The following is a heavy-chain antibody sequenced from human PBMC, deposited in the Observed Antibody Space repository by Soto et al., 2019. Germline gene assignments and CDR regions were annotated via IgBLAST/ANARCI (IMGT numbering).Heavy chain of an antibody. J-gene: IGHJ6*02. D-gene: IGHD3-3*01. CDR2: IYYNGSA. CDR1: SGSISSSLYY. Sequence: PSETLSLTCTVASGSISSSLYYWGWIRQSPGKGLEWIGSIYYNGSAYYNPSLKSRVTISVDTSKNQFSLKVHSVTAADTAVYYCARVPYYDLWSGSSVRPFRFSIDVWGQGTTVTVSS. V-gene: IGHV4-39*01. CDR3: ARVPYYDLWSGSSVRPFRFSIDV.